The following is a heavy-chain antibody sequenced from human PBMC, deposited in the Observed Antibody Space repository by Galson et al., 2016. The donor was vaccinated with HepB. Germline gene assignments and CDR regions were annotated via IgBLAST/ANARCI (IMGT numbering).Heavy chain of an antibody. V-gene: IGHV3-33*01. J-gene: IGHJ6*02. CDR1: GFTFSNYG. CDR2: IWYDGSTK. D-gene: IGHD4-11*01. CDR3: ARGPFLQYESYYGMDV. Sequence: SLRLSCAASGFTFSNYGMHWVRQAPGKGLEWVAVIWYDGSTKYYTESVKGRFTISRDNSKNTLYLQMNSLRAEDTAVYCCARGPFLQYESYYGMDVWSQGTTVTVSS.